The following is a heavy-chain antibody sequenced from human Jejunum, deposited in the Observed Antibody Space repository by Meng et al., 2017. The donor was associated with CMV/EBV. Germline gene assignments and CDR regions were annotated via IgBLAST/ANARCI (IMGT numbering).Heavy chain of an antibody. J-gene: IGHJ5*02. CDR3: VRVEEQLS. CDR1: GFTFSSNW. D-gene: IGHD6-13*01. Sequence: VRLVESGGGLVQPGGSLRISCADSGFTFSSNWMHWVRQAPGKGLVWVSHINSDWTSTNYADSVKGRFTISRDNAKNTLYLQMSSLTADDTAVYYCVRVEEQLSWGQGSLVTVSS. V-gene: IGHV3-74*01. CDR2: INSDWTST.